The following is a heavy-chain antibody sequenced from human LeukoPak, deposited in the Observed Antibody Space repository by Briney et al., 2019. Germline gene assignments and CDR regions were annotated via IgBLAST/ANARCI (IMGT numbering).Heavy chain of an antibody. J-gene: IGHJ3*02. CDR3: ARLVVSGADEAFDI. D-gene: IGHD1-26*01. V-gene: IGHV4-38-2*01. CDR2: MYRSGST. CDR1: GYSISCGYY. Sequence: SETLSLTCAVSGYSISCGYYWGWIRQPPGEGLEWIGSMYRSGSTHYNPSLKSRVTISVDTSKNQFSLKLSSVTAADTAVYYCARLVVSGADEAFDIWGQGTMVTVSS.